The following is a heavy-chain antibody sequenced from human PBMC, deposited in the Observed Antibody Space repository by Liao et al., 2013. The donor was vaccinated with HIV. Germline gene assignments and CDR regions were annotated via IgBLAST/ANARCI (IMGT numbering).Heavy chain of an antibody. CDR3: ASSSPSSWYLFDY. V-gene: IGHV4-59*01. CDR1: GGSISSYY. J-gene: IGHJ4*02. Sequence: QVQLQESGSGLVKPSETLSLTCTVSGGSISSYYWSWIRQPPGKGLEWIGYIYYSGSTNYNPSLKSRVTISVDTSKNQFSLKLSSVTAADTAVYYCASSSPSSWYLFDYWGQGTLVTVSS. D-gene: IGHD6-13*01. CDR2: IYYSGST.